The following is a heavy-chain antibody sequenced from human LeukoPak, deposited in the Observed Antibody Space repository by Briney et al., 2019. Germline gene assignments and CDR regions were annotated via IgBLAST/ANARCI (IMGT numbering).Heavy chain of an antibody. CDR1: GGSISSYY. V-gene: IGHV4-59*01. J-gene: IGHJ3*02. CDR3: ARGYCSGGSCYPHAFDI. D-gene: IGHD2-15*01. CDR2: IYYSGST. Sequence: SETLSLTCTVSGGSISSYYLSWLRQPPGKGLEWIGYIYYSGSTNYNPSLKSRVTISVDTSKNQFSLKLSSVTAADTAVYYCARGYCSGGSCYPHAFDIWGQGTMVTVSS.